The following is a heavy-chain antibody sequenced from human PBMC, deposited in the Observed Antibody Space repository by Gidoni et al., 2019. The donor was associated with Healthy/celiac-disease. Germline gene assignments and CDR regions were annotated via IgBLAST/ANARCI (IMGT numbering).Heavy chain of an antibody. CDR2: ISWNSGSI. J-gene: IGHJ4*02. D-gene: IGHD3-22*01. Sequence: EVQLVESGGGLVQPGRSLRLSCAASGFTFDDYAMHWGRQAPGTGRGWVSVISWNSGSIGYADSVKGRFTISRDNAKNSLYLQMNSLRAEDTALYYCAKAGASSGYRGYFDYWGQGTLVTVSS. V-gene: IGHV3-9*01. CDR3: AKAGASSGYRGYFDY. CDR1: GFTFDDYA.